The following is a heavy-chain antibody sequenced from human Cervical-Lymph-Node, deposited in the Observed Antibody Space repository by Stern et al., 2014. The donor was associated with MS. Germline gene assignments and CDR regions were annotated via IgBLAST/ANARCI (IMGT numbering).Heavy chain of an antibody. CDR3: ARAPDYGDPGDY. D-gene: IGHD4-17*01. CDR1: AGSIRRGGYY. Sequence: APLLESDPGPVKPSQTPSLTCPRPAGSIRRGGYYLRSIRQHPAKGLDWIGYIYYSGSTYYNPSLKSRVTISVDTSKNQFSLKLSSVTAADTAVYYCARAPDYGDPGDYWGQGTLVTVSS. CDR2: IYYSGST. V-gene: IGHV4-31*03. J-gene: IGHJ4*02.